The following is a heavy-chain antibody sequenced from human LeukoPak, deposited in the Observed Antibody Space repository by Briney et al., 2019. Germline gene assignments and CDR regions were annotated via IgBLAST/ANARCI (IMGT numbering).Heavy chain of an antibody. CDR3: AKRQQLTPNDAFDI. CDR2: IWYDGSNK. Sequence: GGSLRLSCAASGFTFSSYGMHWVRQAPGKGLEWVAVIWYDGSNKYYADSVKGRFTISRDNSKNTLYLQMNSLRAEDTAVYYCAKRQQLTPNDAFDIWGQGTMVTVSS. CDR1: GFTFSSYG. V-gene: IGHV3-33*06. D-gene: IGHD6-13*01. J-gene: IGHJ3*02.